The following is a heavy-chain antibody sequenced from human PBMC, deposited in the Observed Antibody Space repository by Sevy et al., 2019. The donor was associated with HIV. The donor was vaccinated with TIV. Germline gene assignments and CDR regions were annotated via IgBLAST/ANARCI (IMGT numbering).Heavy chain of an antibody. D-gene: IGHD2-8*01. CDR2: LSFGCGEI. CDR3: AREGCTKPHDY. CDR1: GFTFSKYS. Sequence: LSLTCAASGFTFSKYSMSWVRQPPGKGLEWVSTLSFGCGEINYADSVKGRFTISRDNSKSSVYLQMNNLRPEDTAVYYCAREGCTKPHDYWGQGTLVTVST. J-gene: IGHJ4*02. V-gene: IGHV3-23*01.